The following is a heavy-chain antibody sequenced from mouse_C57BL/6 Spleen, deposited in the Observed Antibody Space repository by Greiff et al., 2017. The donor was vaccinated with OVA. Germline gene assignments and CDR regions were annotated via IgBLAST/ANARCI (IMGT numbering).Heavy chain of an antibody. CDR2: ISDGGSYT. D-gene: IGHD1-1*01. V-gene: IGHV5-4*03. CDR1: GFTFSSYA. J-gene: IGHJ1*03. Sequence: EVMLVESGGGLVKPGGSLKLSCAASGFTFSSYAMSWVRQTPEKRLEWVATISDGGSYTYYPDNVKGRFTISRDNAKNNLYLQMSHLKSEDTAMYYCARRYYGSSRYFDVWGTGTTVTVSS. CDR3: ARRYYGSSRYFDV.